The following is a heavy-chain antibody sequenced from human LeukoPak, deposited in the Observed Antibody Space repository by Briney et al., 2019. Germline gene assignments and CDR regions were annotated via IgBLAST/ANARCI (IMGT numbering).Heavy chain of an antibody. D-gene: IGHD6-13*01. CDR3: ARAKNSSSWYDMAPFDY. J-gene: IGHJ4*02. V-gene: IGHV3-30*03. CDR1: GFTFSSYG. CDR2: ISYDGSNK. Sequence: GGSLRLSCAASGFTFSSYGMHWVRQAPGKGLEWVAVISYDGSNKYYADSVKGRFTISRDNSKNTLYLQMNSLRAEDTAVYYCARAKNSSSWYDMAPFDYWGQGTLVTVSS.